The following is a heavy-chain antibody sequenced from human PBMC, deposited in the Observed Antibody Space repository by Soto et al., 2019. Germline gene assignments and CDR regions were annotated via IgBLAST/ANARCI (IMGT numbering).Heavy chain of an antibody. Sequence: EVQLVESGGGLIQPGGSLRLSCAVSGFTVSNNYMSWVRQAPGKGLEGVSVIYSGGYTAYGDSVKGRFTISRDNSKNTLFLQKKTRGPSHQAFFFGGTHPGGGGYWGQGTLVTVSS. CDR1: GFTVSNNY. CDR3: GTHPGGGGY. V-gene: IGHV3-53*01. J-gene: IGHJ4*02. CDR2: IYSGGYT. D-gene: IGHD3-10*01.